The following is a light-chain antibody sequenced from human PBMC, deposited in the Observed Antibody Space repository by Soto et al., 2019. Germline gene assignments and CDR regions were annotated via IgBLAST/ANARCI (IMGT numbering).Light chain of an antibody. CDR3: ASWDDTLCGWV. J-gene: IGLJ3*02. Sequence: QSVLTQPPSVSGTPGQGVTISCSGGSSNIATNYVYWYQLLPGTAPNLVIFSNTIRPPRVPDRFSGSKSGASASLVISGLRSEDEADYFCASWDDTLCGWVFGGGTKVTVL. CDR2: SNT. CDR1: SSNIATNY. V-gene: IGLV1-47*02.